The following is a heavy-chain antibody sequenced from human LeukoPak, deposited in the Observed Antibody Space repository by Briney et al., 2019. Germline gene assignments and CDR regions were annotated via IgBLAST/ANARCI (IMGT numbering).Heavy chain of an antibody. CDR1: GFTVSSNY. Sequence: GGSLRLSCAASGFTVSSNYMSWVRQAPGKGLEWVAVVYGSGRTYSADSVRGRFIISRDYSKDMLYLQMNGLRAEDTAVYYCAGDFDYWGQGTLVTVSS. V-gene: IGHV3-53*01. J-gene: IGHJ4*02. CDR2: VYGSGRT. CDR3: AGDFDY.